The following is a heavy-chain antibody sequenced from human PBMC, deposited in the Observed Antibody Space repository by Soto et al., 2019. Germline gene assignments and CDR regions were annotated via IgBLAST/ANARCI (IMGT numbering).Heavy chain of an antibody. J-gene: IGHJ6*03. V-gene: IGHV1-69*02. D-gene: IGHD6-13*01. CDR1: GGTFSSYT. Sequence: QVQLVQSGAEVKKPGSSVKVSCKASGGTFSSYTISWVRQAPGQGLEWTGRLIPILGIANYAQKFQGRVTTTADQSTSKAYMELSSLRSEDTAVYYCARGGGQQLDYYYYYMDVWGKGTTVTVSS. CDR3: ARGGGQQLDYYYYYMDV. CDR2: LIPILGIA.